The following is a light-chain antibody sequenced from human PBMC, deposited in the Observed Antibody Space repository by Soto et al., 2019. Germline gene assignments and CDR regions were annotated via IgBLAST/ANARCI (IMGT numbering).Light chain of an antibody. CDR2: AAS. Sequence: DIQMTQSPSSLSASVGDRVTITCRASQSISSYLNWYQQKPGKAPKLLIYAASSLQSGVPSRFSGSGSGTDFTLPISSLQPEDFAKYYCQQSYSTPITFGQGTRLEIK. J-gene: IGKJ5*01. CDR1: QSISSY. V-gene: IGKV1-39*01. CDR3: QQSYSTPIT.